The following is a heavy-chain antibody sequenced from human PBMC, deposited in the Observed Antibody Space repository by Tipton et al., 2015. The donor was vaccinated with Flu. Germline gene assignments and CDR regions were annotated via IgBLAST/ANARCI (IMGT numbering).Heavy chain of an antibody. J-gene: IGHJ5*02. CDR2: IYYSGLS. V-gene: IGHV4-31*03. Sequence: TLSLTCTVSGDSISSGGYYWTWIRQRPGKGLEWIGYIYYSGLSLYSPSLKSRLTISVDKSKNQFSLRLNSVTAADTAVYYCAKGLDPWGQGTLVTVSS. CDR3: AKGLDP. CDR1: GDSISSGGYY.